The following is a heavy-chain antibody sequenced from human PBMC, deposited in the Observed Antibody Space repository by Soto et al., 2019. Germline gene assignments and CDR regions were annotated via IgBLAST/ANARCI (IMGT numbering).Heavy chain of an antibody. Sequence: QLRLQESGPGLVRPSETLSLTCNVSGGSIISTDYYWGWIRQTPRKGLEWIASIYYSGRTFYNSSLKSRVTMSLDTSKNQFSLKLKSVTAADTAVYFCVGPSRIAAGLDPWGPGTLVTVSS. D-gene: IGHD6-25*01. CDR1: GGSIISTDYY. CDR2: IYYSGRT. J-gene: IGHJ5*02. V-gene: IGHV4-39*01. CDR3: VGPSRIAAGLDP.